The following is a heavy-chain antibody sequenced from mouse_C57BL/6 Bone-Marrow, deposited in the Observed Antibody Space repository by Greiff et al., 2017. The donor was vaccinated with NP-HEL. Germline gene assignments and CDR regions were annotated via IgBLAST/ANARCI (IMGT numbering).Heavy chain of an antibody. Sequence: VHVKQSGAELVRPGASVKLSCTATGFTITDYYMHWVKQRPEQGLEWIGRIDPEAGDTESAPKFQGKATMTADTSSNTAYLQLSSLTSEDTAVYYCTTFYGPPYYFDYWGQGTTLTVSS. D-gene: IGHD1-1*02. CDR1: GFTITDYY. CDR2: IDPEAGDT. CDR3: TTFYGPPYYFDY. V-gene: IGHV14-1*01. J-gene: IGHJ2*01.